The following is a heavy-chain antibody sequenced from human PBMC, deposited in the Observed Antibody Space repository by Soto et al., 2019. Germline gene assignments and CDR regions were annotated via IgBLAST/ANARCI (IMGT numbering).Heavy chain of an antibody. Sequence: QVQLVQSGAEVKKPGASVKVSCKASGYTFTSYYMHWVRQAPGQGLEWMGIINPRGGSTSYAQKLQGRVTMTRDPSTSTVYMELSSLRSEDTAVYYCARDGPYCSGGSCYYYYYGMDVWGQGTTVTVSS. CDR3: ARDGPYCSGGSCYYYYYGMDV. D-gene: IGHD2-15*01. CDR1: GYTFTSYY. V-gene: IGHV1-46*04. J-gene: IGHJ6*02. CDR2: INPRGGST.